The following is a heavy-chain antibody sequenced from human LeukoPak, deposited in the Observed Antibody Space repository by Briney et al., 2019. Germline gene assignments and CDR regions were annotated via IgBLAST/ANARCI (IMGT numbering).Heavy chain of an antibody. J-gene: IGHJ5*01. CDR1: GFAFGEYT. V-gene: IGHV3-43*01. D-gene: IGHD4-23*01. Sequence: GGSLRLSCGASGFAFGEYTFNWVRQAPGKGLEWVSLMSWNGHSTYYSDSVKGRFTISRDNSKNSSYLEMKNLRIEHTALYYCAKDMEDYGGNSFDSWGEGTLVTVSS. CDR2: MSWNGHST. CDR3: AKDMEDYGGNSFDS.